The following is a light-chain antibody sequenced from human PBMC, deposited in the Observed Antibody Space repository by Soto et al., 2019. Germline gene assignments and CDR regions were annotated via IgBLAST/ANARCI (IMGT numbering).Light chain of an antibody. J-gene: IGKJ3*01. V-gene: IGKV3-15*01. CDR3: KTYTNWPL. CDR1: QSVSSN. CDR2: GAS. Sequence: EIVMTQSPATLSVSPGERATLSCRASQSVSSNLAWYQQKPGQDPRLLIYGASTRATGIPARFSGSGSGTDFTLTISSLQSEDFAVYYFKTYTNWPLFGPGTKVDIK.